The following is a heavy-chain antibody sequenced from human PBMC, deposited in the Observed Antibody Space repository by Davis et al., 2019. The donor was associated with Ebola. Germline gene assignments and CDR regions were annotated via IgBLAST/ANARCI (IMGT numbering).Heavy chain of an antibody. V-gene: IGHV4-59*08. Sequence: PSETLSLTCTVSGGSISSYYWSWIRQPPGKGLEWIGYIYYSGSTNYNPSLKSRVTISVDTSKNQFSLKLSSVTAADTAVYYCARHWVPAAIPLYGMDVWGQGTTVTVSS. CDR3: ARHWVPAAIPLYGMDV. CDR1: GGSISSYY. CDR2: IYYSGST. D-gene: IGHD2-2*01. J-gene: IGHJ6*02.